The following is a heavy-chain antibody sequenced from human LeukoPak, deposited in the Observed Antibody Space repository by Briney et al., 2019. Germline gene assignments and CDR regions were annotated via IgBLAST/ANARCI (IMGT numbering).Heavy chain of an antibody. Sequence: GGSLRLSCAASGFTFSSYEMNWVRQAPGKGLEWVSYISSSGSTIYYADSVKGRFTISRDNAKNSLYLAMNSLRAEDTAVYYCARLDNRYNGFDTWGQGTMVTVSS. D-gene: IGHD1-1*01. V-gene: IGHV3-48*03. CDR1: GFTFSSYE. CDR3: ARLDNRYNGFDT. J-gene: IGHJ5*01. CDR2: ISSSGSTI.